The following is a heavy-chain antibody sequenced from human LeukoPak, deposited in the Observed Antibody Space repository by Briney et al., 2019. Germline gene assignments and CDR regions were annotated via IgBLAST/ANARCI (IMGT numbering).Heavy chain of an antibody. J-gene: IGHJ5*02. CDR2: INPNSGGT. V-gene: IGHV1-2*06. D-gene: IGHD3-16*01. CDR3: ARVLCCGVLRWFDP. Sequence: ASVKVSCKASGYTFTGYYMHWVRQAPGQVLEWMGRINPNSGGTNYAQKFQGRVTMTRDTSISTAYMELSRLRSDDTAVYYCARVLCCGVLRWFDPWGQGTLVTVSS. CDR1: GYTFTGYY.